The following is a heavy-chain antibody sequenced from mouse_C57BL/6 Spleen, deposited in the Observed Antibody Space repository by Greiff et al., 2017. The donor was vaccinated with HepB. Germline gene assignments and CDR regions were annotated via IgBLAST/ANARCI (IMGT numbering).Heavy chain of an antibody. CDR1: GYTFTDYY. CDR3: AREKRDFDV. Sequence: EVQLQQSGPELVKPGASVKISCKASGYTFTDYYMNWVKQSHGKSLEWIGDINPNNGGTSYNQKFKGKATLTVDKSSSTAYMELRSLTSEDSAVYYCAREKRDFDVWGTGTTVTVSS. J-gene: IGHJ1*03. CDR2: INPNNGGT. V-gene: IGHV1-26*01.